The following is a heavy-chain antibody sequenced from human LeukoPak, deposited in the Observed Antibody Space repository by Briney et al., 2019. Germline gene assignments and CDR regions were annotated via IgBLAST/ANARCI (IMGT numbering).Heavy chain of an antibody. V-gene: IGHV3-11*01. D-gene: IGHD1-14*01. J-gene: IGHJ6*02. CDR2: ISSSGSTI. CDR1: GFTFSDYY. CDR3: RKGGSSDYYYYGMDV. Sequence: GGSLRLSCAASGFTFSDYYMSWIRQALGKGLEWVSYISSSGSTIYYADSVKGRFTISRDNAKNSLYLQMNSLRAEDTAVYYCRKGGSSDYYYYGMDVWGQWTTVTVSS.